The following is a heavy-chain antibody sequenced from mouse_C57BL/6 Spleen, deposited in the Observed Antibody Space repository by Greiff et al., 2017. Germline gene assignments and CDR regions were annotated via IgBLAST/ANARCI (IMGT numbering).Heavy chain of an antibody. CDR1: GFTFSDYG. CDR3: ARGYGSSPYWYFDV. CDR2: ISSGSSTI. D-gene: IGHD1-1*01. J-gene: IGHJ1*03. Sequence: EVQVVESGGGLVKPGGSLKLSCAASGFTFSDYGMHWVRQAPEKGLEWVAYISSGSSTIYYADTVKGRFTISRDNAKNNLFLQMTSLRSEDTAMYYCARGYGSSPYWYFDVWGTGTTVTVSS. V-gene: IGHV5-17*01.